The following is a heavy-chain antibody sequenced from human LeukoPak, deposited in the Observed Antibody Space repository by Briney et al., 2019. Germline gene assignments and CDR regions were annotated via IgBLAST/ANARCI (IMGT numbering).Heavy chain of an antibody. CDR3: ARESRLYQDAFDI. CDR2: INHSGST. D-gene: IGHD2-15*01. CDR1: GGSFSGYY. Sequence: PSETLSLTCAVYGGSFSGYYWSWIRQPPGKGLEWIGEINHSGSTNYNPSLKSRVTISVDTSKNQFSPKLSSVTAADTAVHYCARESRLYQDAFDIWGQGTMVTVSS. J-gene: IGHJ3*02. V-gene: IGHV4-34*01.